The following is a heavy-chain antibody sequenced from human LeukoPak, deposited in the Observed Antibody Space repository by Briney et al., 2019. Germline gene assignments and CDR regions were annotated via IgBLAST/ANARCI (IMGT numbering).Heavy chain of an antibody. CDR3: ARHGGWDQGYFDL. Sequence: SETLSLTCAVHGGSFSGYYWTWIRQPPGKGLEWIGEINHSGTTNYNPSLKSRVSISVDTSKSQFSLKLTSVTAADTAVYYCARHGGWDQGYFDLWGRGTLVTVSS. J-gene: IGHJ2*01. CDR2: INHSGTT. D-gene: IGHD6-19*01. V-gene: IGHV4-34*01. CDR1: GGSFSGYY.